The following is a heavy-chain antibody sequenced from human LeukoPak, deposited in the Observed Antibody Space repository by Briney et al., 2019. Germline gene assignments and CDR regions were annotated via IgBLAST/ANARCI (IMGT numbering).Heavy chain of an antibody. D-gene: IGHD3-16*01. CDR1: GFTFSSYA. CDR2: ISYDGSNK. CDR3: AKDLSLG. V-gene: IGHV3-30-3*01. J-gene: IGHJ4*02. Sequence: GGSLRLSCAASGFTFSSYAMHWVRQAPGKGLEWVAVISYDGSNKYYADSVKGRFTISRDNSKNTLYLQMNSLRAEDTAVYYCAKDLSLGWGQGTLVTVSS.